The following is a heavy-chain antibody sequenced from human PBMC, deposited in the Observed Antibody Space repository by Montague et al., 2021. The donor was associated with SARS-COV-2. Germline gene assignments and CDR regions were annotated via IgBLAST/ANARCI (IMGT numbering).Heavy chain of an antibody. D-gene: IGHD3-10*01. CDR1: GGSISSSNW. Sequence: SETLSLTCTVSGGSISSSNWWGWVRQSQGKRLEWIGEIYQSGSTNYNPSLRSRVTISVDKSKNQFSLKLSSVTAADTAVYYCARERVGPTRVLNYFDHWGQGTLVIVSS. V-gene: IGHV4-4*02. J-gene: IGHJ4*02. CDR2: IYQSGST. CDR3: ARERVGPTRVLNYFDH.